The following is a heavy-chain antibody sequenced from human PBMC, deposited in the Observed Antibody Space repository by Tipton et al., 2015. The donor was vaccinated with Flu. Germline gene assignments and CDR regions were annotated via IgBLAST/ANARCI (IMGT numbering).Heavy chain of an antibody. CDR2: IYYSGST. V-gene: IGHV4-31*03. CDR3: ARGYYYYGMDV. J-gene: IGHJ6*02. Sequence: TLSLTCTVSGGSISSGGYYWSWIRQHPGKGLERIGYIYYSGSTYYNPSLKSRVTISVDTSKNQFSLKLSSVTAADTAVYYCARGYYYYGMDVWGQGTTVTVSS. CDR1: GGSISSGGYY.